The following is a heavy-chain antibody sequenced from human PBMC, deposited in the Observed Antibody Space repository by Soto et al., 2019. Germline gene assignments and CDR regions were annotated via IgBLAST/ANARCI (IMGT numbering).Heavy chain of an antibody. CDR2: ILHTGHP. J-gene: IGHJ4*02. V-gene: IGHV4-4*02. D-gene: IGHD2-15*01. Sequence: QVQLQESGPGLVKPSGTLSLSCGVSGDSFSSSNWWTWIRQPPGKGLEWIGDILHTGHPDLSPSLRRRITISIDTSKKEFSLKRTSVPAADTAVYYCGRSPRRVDGKWYVDYWGPGALVIVAS. CDR1: GDSFSSSNW. CDR3: GRSPRRVDGKWYVDY.